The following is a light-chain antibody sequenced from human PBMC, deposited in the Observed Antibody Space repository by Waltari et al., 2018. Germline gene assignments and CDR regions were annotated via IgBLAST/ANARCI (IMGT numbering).Light chain of an antibody. CDR1: VLAKKY. CDR2: KAS. Sequence: SYELTQPSSVSVSPGQTARITCSGDVLAKKYARWFQQKPGQAPVLVIYKASERPSGIPERFSGSSSGTTVTLTISGAQVEDEADYYCYSAADNNLRVFGGGTQLTVL. CDR3: YSAADNNLRV. J-gene: IGLJ7*01. V-gene: IGLV3-27*01.